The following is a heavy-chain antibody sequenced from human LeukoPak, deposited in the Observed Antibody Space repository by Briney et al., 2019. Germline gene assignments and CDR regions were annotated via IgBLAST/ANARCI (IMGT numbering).Heavy chain of an antibody. CDR2: IHSSGGT. Sequence: ETLSLTCTVSDGSISSSSYYWGWIRQPPGKGLEWVSAIHSSGGTYYADSVKGRFTISRDTSKNTLYLQINSLRVEDTAVYYCIVFGDSNHWGQGTLVTVSS. V-gene: IGHV3-53*01. J-gene: IGHJ5*02. D-gene: IGHD4-17*01. CDR1: DGSISSSSYY. CDR3: IVFGDSNH.